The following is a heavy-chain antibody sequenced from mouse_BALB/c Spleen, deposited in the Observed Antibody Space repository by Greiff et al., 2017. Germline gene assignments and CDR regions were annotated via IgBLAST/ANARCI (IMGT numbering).Heavy chain of an antibody. J-gene: IGHJ2*01. CDR1: GFTFSSFG. CDR2: ISSGSSTI. Sequence: DVKLEESGGGLVQPGGSRKLSCAASGFTFSSFGMHWVRQAPEKGLEWVAYISSGSSTIYYADTVKGRFTISRDNPKNTLFLQMTSLRSEDTAMYYCARESLRLPYYVDYWGQGTTLTVSS. V-gene: IGHV5-17*02. CDR3: ARESLRLPYYVDY. D-gene: IGHD1-2*01.